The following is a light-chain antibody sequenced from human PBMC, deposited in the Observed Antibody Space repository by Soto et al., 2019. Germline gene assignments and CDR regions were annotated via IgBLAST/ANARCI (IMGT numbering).Light chain of an antibody. CDR2: DAS. CDR1: QSISSN. Sequence: EIVLTQSPATLSLSPGERATLSCRASQSISSNLVWYQQKPGQGPRLLIYDASTRATGIPGRFSGSGSGTDFTLTVSSLEPEDFAVYYCQQSSNWQGTFGRGTKVDI. J-gene: IGKJ1*01. CDR3: QQSSNWQGT. V-gene: IGKV3D-11*02.